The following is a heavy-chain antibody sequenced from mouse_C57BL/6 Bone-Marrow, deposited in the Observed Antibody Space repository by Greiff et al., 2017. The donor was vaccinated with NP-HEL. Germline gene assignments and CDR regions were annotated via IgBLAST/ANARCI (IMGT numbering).Heavy chain of an antibody. J-gene: IGHJ1*03. Sequence: EVQLVESEGGLVQPGSSMKLSCTASGFTFSDYYMAWVRQVPEKGLEWVANINYDGSSTYYLDSLKSRFIISRDNAKNILYLQMSSLKSEDTATYYCAREDWYFDVWGTGTTVTVSS. CDR3: AREDWYFDV. CDR1: GFTFSDYY. CDR2: INYDGSST. V-gene: IGHV5-16*01.